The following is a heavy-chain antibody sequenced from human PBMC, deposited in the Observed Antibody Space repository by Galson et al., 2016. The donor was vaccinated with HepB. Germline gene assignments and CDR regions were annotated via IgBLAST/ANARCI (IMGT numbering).Heavy chain of an antibody. D-gene: IGHD3-10*01. CDR1: GFSLSTSAMC. V-gene: IGHV2-70*17. Sequence: PALVKPTQTLTLTCTFSGFSLSTSAMCVSWIRQPPGKALEWLARIDGDDDKFYSTSLKTRLTISKDNSKNQAVLTMTNMDPVDTATYYCARIRSINTYYYGSGLHHGMDVWGQGTTVTVSS. CDR3: ARIRSINTYYYGSGLHHGMDV. J-gene: IGHJ6*02. CDR2: IDGDDDK.